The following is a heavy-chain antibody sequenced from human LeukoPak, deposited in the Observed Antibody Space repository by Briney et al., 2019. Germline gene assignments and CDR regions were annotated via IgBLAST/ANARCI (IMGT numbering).Heavy chain of an antibody. Sequence: SETLSLTCTVSGGSISSYYWSWIRQPPGKGLEWIGYIYYSGSTNYNPSLKSRVTISVDTSKNQFSLKLSSVTAADTAVYYCAREVPIKGYYYYGMDVWGQGTTVTVSS. J-gene: IGHJ6*02. CDR3: AREVPIKGYYYYGMDV. D-gene: IGHD3-10*01. CDR2: IYYSGST. CDR1: GGSISSYY. V-gene: IGHV4-59*01.